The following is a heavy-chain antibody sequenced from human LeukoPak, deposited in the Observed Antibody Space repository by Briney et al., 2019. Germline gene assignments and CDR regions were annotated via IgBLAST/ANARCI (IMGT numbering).Heavy chain of an antibody. CDR1: GFTFSSYA. D-gene: IGHD3-16*02. CDR2: ISGSGGST. Sequence: GGSLRLSCAASGFTFSSYAMSWVRQAPGKGLEWVSAISGSGGSTYYADSVKGRFTISRDNSKSTLYLQMNSLRAEDTAVYYCASQGTFYDYVWGSYRYTDYWGQGTLVTVSS. V-gene: IGHV3-23*01. J-gene: IGHJ4*02. CDR3: ASQGTFYDYVWGSYRYTDY.